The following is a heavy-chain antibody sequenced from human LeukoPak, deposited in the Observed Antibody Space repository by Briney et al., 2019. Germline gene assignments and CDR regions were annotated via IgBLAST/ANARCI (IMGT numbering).Heavy chain of an antibody. Sequence: PSETLSLTCTVSGESISGFYWTWIRQPPGKGLEWIGEINHSGSTNYNPSLKSRVTISEDTSKNQFSLKLTFVTAADTAMYYCARHCGGDCSHGFDIWGQGTMVTVSS. J-gene: IGHJ3*02. CDR3: ARHCGGDCSHGFDI. CDR1: GESISGFY. CDR2: INHSGST. V-gene: IGHV4-34*01. D-gene: IGHD2-21*02.